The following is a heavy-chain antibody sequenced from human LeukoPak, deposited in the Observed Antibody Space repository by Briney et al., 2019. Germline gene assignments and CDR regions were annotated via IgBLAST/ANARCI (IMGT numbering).Heavy chain of an antibody. Sequence: ASVRVSCKASGYTFTGYYIHWLRQAPGQGLEWMGFINPNSGGTNYAQKFQGRVTMTRDTSISTAYMELSSLTSDDTAVYYCARDLEGYHYGSGNYPQWGQGTLITVSS. D-gene: IGHD3-10*01. J-gene: IGHJ4*02. CDR1: GYTFTGYY. V-gene: IGHV1-2*02. CDR3: ARDLEGYHYGSGNYPQ. CDR2: INPNSGGT.